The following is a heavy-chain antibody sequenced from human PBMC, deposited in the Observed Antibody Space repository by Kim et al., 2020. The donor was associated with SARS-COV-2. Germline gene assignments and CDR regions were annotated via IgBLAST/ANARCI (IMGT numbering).Heavy chain of an antibody. CDR3: ARIPLGPLGY. J-gene: IGHJ4*02. Sequence: SANSSPTLKGRVTISVHTSKNQFSLRLSSVTAADTAVYYCARIPLGPLGYWGQGTLVTVSS. V-gene: IGHV4-34*01. D-gene: IGHD3-16*01. CDR2: SA.